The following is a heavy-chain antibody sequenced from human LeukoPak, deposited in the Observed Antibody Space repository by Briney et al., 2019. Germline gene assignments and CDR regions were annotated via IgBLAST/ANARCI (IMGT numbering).Heavy chain of an antibody. CDR2: DNGDGSTT. D-gene: IGHD3-10*01. J-gene: IGHJ4*02. V-gene: IGHV3-74*01. CDR3: ARDGGRDRYGPGTSTYFDS. Sequence: GGSLRLSCAASGFVFSDYGMHWVRQAPGKGLECVSRDNGDGSTTSYADSVKGRFTISRDNAKNTLYLEMDSLRSDDTAVYYCARDGGRDRYGPGTSTYFDSWGQGVLVTVSS. CDR1: GFVFSDYG.